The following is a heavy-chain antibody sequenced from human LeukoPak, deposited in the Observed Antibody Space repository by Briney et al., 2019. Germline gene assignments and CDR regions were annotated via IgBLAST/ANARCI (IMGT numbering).Heavy chain of an antibody. CDR3: AREVFYYYYGMDV. CDR2: ISNDGSDQ. V-gene: IGHV3-30*04. J-gene: IGHJ6*02. CDR1: GFTFKTHA. Sequence: PGGSLRLSCAASGFTFKTHAMHWVRQAPGKGLEWVAIISNDGSDQYYADSVKGRFTISRDNSKNTLYLLMHSLRVEDTAVYYCAREVFYYYYGMDVWGQGTTVTVSS.